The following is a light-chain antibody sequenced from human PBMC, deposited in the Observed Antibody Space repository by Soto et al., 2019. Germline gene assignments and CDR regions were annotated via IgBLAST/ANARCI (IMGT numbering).Light chain of an antibody. CDR2: EVS. J-gene: IGLJ1*01. CDR1: SSDVGAYNS. CDR3: SSYRSSSTYV. V-gene: IGLV2-14*01. Sequence: QSALTQPASVSGSPGQSITISCTGTSSDVGAYNSVSWYQQYPGKAPKLMMYEVSNRPSGVADRFSGSKSGNTASLTISGLQTGDEADSYCSSYRSSSTYVFGTGTKLTVL.